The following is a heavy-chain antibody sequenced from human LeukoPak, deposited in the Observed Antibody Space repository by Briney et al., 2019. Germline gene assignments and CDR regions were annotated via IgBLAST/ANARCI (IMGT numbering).Heavy chain of an antibody. Sequence: SETLSLTCTVSGYSISSGYYWGWIRQPPGKGLEWIGSIYHSGSTYYNPSLKSRVTISVDTSKNQFSLKLSSVTAADTAVYYCARQAYPTYYDILTGYYHYYYMDVWGKGTTVTISS. V-gene: IGHV4-38-2*02. CDR2: IYHSGST. CDR3: ARQAYPTYYDILTGYYHYYYMDV. J-gene: IGHJ6*03. D-gene: IGHD3-9*01. CDR1: GYSISSGYY.